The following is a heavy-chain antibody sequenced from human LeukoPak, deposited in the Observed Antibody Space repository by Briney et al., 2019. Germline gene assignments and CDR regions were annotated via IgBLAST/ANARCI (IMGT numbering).Heavy chain of an antibody. V-gene: IGHV4-34*01. J-gene: IGHJ4*02. CDR1: GGSFSGYY. CDR3: ARGLWFGESGLDY. D-gene: IGHD3-10*01. Sequence: SETLSLTCAVYGGSFSGYYWSWIRQPPGRGLEWIGEINHSGSTNYNPPLKSRVTISVDTSKNQFSLKLSSVTAADTAVYYCARGLWFGESGLDYWGQGTLVTVSS. CDR2: INHSGST.